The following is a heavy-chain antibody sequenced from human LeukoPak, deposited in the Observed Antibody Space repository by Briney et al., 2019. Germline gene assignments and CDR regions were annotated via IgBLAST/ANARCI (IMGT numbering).Heavy chain of an antibody. D-gene: IGHD3-10*01. J-gene: IGHJ3*02. Sequence: SETLSLTCTVSGGSISSYYWSWIRQPAGKGLEWIGRFYTSGSTNYNPSLKSRVTMSVDTSKNQFYLKLTSVTAADTAVYYCARWGETSALRVHAFDIWGQGTMVTVSS. V-gene: IGHV4-4*07. CDR3: ARWGETSALRVHAFDI. CDR2: FYTSGST. CDR1: GGSISSYY.